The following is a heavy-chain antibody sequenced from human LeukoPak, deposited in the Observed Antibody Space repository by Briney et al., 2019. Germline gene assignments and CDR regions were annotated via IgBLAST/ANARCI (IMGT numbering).Heavy chain of an antibody. CDR2: INRDGNTT. CDR1: GFTYSNYR. D-gene: IGHD2-8*01. CDR3: VRFSVIMGSDY. V-gene: IGHV3-74*01. J-gene: IGHJ4*02. Sequence: GGSLRLSCAASGFTYSNYRMHWVRQAPGKGLVWVSRINRDGNTTNYADSVKGRFTVSRDNAKNTLYLRMNSLRAEDTAVCYCVRFSVIMGSDYWGQGTLVTVSS.